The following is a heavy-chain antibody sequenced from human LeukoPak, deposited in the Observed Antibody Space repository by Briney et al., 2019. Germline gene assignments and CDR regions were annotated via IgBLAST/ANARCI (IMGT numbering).Heavy chain of an antibody. J-gene: IGHJ5*02. CDR2: ITHNANT. CDR3: ARFPVLDTAMA. Sequence: PSETLSLTCAVYTGPFSGYYWAWIRQPPGEGLEWIGEITHNANTKYNPSLESRVIISVDTSKNQFSLKLNSVTAADKAVYYCARFPVLDTAMAWGQGTQVTVSS. V-gene: IGHV4-34*01. CDR1: TGPFSGYY. D-gene: IGHD5-18*01.